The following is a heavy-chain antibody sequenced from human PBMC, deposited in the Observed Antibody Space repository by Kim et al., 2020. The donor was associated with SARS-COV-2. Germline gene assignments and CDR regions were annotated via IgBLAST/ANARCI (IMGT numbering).Heavy chain of an antibody. D-gene: IGHD6-19*01. J-gene: IGHJ4*02. Sequence: YADSVKGRFTVSRDNDKKFLYLQMNSLREEDTALYYCAKTHSSGWFFDYWGQGTLVTVSS. CDR3: AKTHSSGWFFDY. V-gene: IGHV3-9*01.